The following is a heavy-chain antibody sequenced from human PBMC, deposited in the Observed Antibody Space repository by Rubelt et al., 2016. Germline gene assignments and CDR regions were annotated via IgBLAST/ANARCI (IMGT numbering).Heavy chain of an antibody. D-gene: IGHD1-26*01. V-gene: IGHV4-39*01. CDR3: ARLGEGGARWELRAPKDY. J-gene: IGHJ4*02. CDR1: GDSVSSGSFC. CDR2: FCESGTT. Sequence: QLQLQESGPGLVKPSETLSLSCSVSGDSVSSGSFCWGWIRQSPGKGLAWIGSFCESGTTYYHQSLRSRVTMSGDTSKRQFSLKLSSMTAADTAVYYCARLGEGGARWELRAPKDYWGQGTLVTVSS.